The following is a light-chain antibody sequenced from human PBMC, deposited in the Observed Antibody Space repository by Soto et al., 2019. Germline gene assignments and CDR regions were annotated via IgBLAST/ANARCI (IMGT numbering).Light chain of an antibody. J-gene: IGKJ1*01. Sequence: DIVMTQSPASLTVSLGERATITCKSSQRLLYRHNNRNYQAWYHQKPGQPPKLLLYWASTREAGVPARFSGSGAGTDFTLIISSRQAEDVVVYYYQQHGYPPWTFGQGTKVDIK. V-gene: IGKV4-1*01. CDR2: WAS. CDR3: QQHGYPPWT. CDR1: QRLLYRHNNRNY.